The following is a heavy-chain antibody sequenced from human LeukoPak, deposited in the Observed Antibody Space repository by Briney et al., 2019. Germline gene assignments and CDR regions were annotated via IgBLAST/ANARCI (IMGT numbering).Heavy chain of an antibody. J-gene: IGHJ4*02. CDR3: ARGIGTPGMAVAGTLYYFDY. V-gene: IGHV4-34*01. CDR1: GGSISSYY. Sequence: PSETLSLTCTVSGGSISSYYWSWIRQPPGKGLEWIWEINHSGSTNYNPSLKSRVTISVDTSKNQFSLKLSSVTAADTAVYYCARGIGTPGMAVAGTLYYFDYWGQGTLVTVSS. CDR2: INHSGST. D-gene: IGHD6-19*01.